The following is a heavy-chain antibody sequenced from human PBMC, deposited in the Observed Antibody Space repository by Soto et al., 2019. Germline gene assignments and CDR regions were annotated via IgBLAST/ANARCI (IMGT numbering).Heavy chain of an antibody. CDR2: IIPIVGSA. CDR1: GGTFSSYA. V-gene: IGHV1-69*01. CDR3: ARSQGSSTSLEILYFICYGMDV. Sequence: QVQLVQSGAEVKKPGSSVNVSCKASGGTFSSYAISWVRQAPGQGLEWMGGIIPIVGSANYTQKFQCRDKTTGDGATSTAYMELSRLSSEDTAVYYCARSQGSSTSLEILYFICYGMDVRGQGTKVTV. J-gene: IGHJ6*02. D-gene: IGHD2-2*01.